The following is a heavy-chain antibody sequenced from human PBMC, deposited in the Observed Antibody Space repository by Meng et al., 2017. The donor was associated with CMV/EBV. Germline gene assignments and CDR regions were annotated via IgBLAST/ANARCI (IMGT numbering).Heavy chain of an antibody. V-gene: IGHV1-2*02. CDR2: INPNSVCT. J-gene: IGHJ4*02. Sequence: SGYTFTGYYMQWWRRSTGQELEWMVWINPNSVCTNYAQKFQCMVTMTRVTAITTAYMVLSRLRSDDTAVYYCARSFCGGDGYATFDYWGQGTLVTVSS. CDR1: GYTFTGYY. CDR3: ARSFCGGDGYATFDY. D-gene: IGHD2-21*01.